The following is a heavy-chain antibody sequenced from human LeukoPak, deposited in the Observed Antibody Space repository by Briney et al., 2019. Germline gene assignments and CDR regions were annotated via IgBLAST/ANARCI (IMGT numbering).Heavy chain of an antibody. D-gene: IGHD6-19*01. V-gene: IGHV3-23*01. CDR1: GFSVSSFG. CDR2: ISLNGETT. Sequence: GGSLRLSCAVTGFSVSSFGMSWVRQAPGKGLEWISAISLNGETTWYADSVKGRFIISRDNSKNTLYLQLTSLRAEDTAVYYCAQGFSSGWYPYWGQGSLVSVSS. CDR3: AQGFSSGWYPY. J-gene: IGHJ4*02.